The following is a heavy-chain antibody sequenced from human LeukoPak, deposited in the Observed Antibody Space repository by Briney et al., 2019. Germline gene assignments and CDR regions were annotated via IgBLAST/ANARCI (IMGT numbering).Heavy chain of an antibody. Sequence: GASVKVSCKASGYTFTSYGISWVRQAPGQGLEWMGWISAYNGNTNYAQKLQGRVTMTTDTSTSTAYMELRSLRSDDTAVYYCARDQYSSSWTSSYYYYGMDVWGQGITVTVSS. CDR2: ISAYNGNT. D-gene: IGHD6-13*01. V-gene: IGHV1-18*01. CDR1: GYTFTSYG. J-gene: IGHJ6*02. CDR3: ARDQYSSSWTSSYYYYGMDV.